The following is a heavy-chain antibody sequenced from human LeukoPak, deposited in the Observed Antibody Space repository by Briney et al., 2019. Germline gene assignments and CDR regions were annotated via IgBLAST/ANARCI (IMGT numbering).Heavy chain of an antibody. CDR1: GYTFTGYY. CDR3: ARDFDTSGDYTGH. V-gene: IGHV1-2*02. D-gene: IGHD3-22*01. Sequence: ASVTVSCKASGYTFTGYYMHWVRQAPGQGLEWMGWINPNSGGTNYAQKFQGRVTMTRDTSISTAYMELRRLRSDDTAVYYCARDFDTSGDYTGHWGPGTMVSVSS. CDR2: INPNSGGT. J-gene: IGHJ4*01.